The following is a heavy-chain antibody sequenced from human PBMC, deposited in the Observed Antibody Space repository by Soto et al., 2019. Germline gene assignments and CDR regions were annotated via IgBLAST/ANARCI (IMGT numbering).Heavy chain of an antibody. V-gene: IGHV1-18*01. CDR1: GYTFTSYG. D-gene: IGHD1-26*01. CDR2: ISAYNGNT. J-gene: IGHJ3*02. Sequence: QVQLVQSGAEVKKPGASVKVSCKAPGYTFTSYGISWVRQAPGQGLEWMGWISAYNGNTHYAQQLQGGVTMTTDASTRTAYRELRSLRADDTAVYYCARGIVGAWSLGILDAFDIWSQGTMLTVSS. CDR3: ARGIVGAWSLGILDAFDI.